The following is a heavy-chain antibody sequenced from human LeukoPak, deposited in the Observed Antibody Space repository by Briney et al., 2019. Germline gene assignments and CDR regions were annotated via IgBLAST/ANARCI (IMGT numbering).Heavy chain of an antibody. CDR2: IGTAGDT. CDR3: ARAGVTMVRGLDYGMDV. V-gene: IGHV3-13*01. D-gene: IGHD3-10*01. CDR1: GFTFSNYD. J-gene: IGHJ6*02. Sequence: PGGSLRLSCAASGFTFSNYDMYWVSQDTGKGLELVSAIGTAGDTHYPGSLKGRFTISRENAKNSLYLQMNSLTAGDTAVYYCARAGVTMVRGLDYGMDVWGQGTTVTVSS.